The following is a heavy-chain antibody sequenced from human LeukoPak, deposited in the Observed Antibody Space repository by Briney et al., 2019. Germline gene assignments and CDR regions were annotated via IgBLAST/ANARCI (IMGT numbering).Heavy chain of an antibody. Sequence: ASVKVSCKASGYTFTGYYMHWVRQAPGQGLEWMGWINPNSGGTNYAQKFQGRVTMTRDTSISTAYMELSRLRSDDTAVYYCARGSITMVRGVIILGIGWFDPWGQGTLVTVSS. CDR3: ARGSITMVRGVIILGIGWFDP. J-gene: IGHJ5*02. CDR1: GYTFTGYY. D-gene: IGHD3-10*01. V-gene: IGHV1-2*02. CDR2: INPNSGGT.